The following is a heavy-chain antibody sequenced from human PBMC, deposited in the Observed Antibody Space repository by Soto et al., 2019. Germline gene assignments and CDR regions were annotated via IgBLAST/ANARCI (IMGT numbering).Heavy chain of an antibody. CDR3: ARPYSSGWYGPYYFDY. CDR2: IWYDGSNK. CDR1: GFTFSSYG. D-gene: IGHD6-19*01. V-gene: IGHV3-33*01. Sequence: QVQLVESGGGVVQPGRSLRLSCAASGFTFSSYGMHWVLQAPGKGLEWVAVIWYDGSNKYYADSVKGRFTISRDNSKNTLYLQMNSLRAEDTAVYYCARPYSSGWYGPYYFDYWGQGTLVTVSS. J-gene: IGHJ4*02.